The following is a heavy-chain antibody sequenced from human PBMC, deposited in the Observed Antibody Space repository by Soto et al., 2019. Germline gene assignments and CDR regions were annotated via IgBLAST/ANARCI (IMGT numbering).Heavy chain of an antibody. CDR3: VRNWRYYGGDYYYGMDA. CDR2: LYWDDDE. J-gene: IGHJ6*02. CDR1: GFSLNTGGVG. V-gene: IGHV2-5*02. D-gene: IGHD3-10*01. Sequence: ITLKESGPTLVKPTQTLTLTCTFSGFSLNTGGVGVCWVSQHRGKAMEWLALLYWDDDERYRPSLRSRLNITKDTIDNQVVLTMTNMDPEDTAPYYCVRNWRYYGGDYYYGMDAWGQGTTVTVSS.